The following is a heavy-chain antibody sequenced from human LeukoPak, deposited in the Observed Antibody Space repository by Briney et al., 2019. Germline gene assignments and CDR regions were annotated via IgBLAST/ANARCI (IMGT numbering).Heavy chain of an antibody. CDR2: IYYSGST. V-gene: IGHV4-59*01. CDR3: ARDKRNWFDP. CDR1: GGSISSYY. Sequence: SETLSLTCTVSGGSISSYYWSWIRQPPGKGLEWIGYIYYSGSTNYNPSLKSRVTISVDTSKNQFSLKLSSVTAADTAVYCCARDKRNWFDPWGQGTLVTVSS. J-gene: IGHJ5*02.